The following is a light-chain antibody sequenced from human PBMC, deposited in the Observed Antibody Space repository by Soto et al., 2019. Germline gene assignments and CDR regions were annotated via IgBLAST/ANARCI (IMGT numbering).Light chain of an antibody. CDR3: HHYCSSPPT. CDR2: GAS. Sequence: DIVLTQSQGTLSLSPGERATLSCRASQSVSNNYLAWYQRTPVQAPRRLIYGASSRATDIPTWFSGSGSGADCTLTITRLEIEGLAVYYCHHYCSSPPTFGQGTKVEI. CDR1: QSVSNNY. J-gene: IGKJ1*01. V-gene: IGKV3-20*01.